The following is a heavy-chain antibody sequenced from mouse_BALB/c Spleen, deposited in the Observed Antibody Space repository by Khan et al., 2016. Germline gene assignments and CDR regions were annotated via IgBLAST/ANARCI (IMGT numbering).Heavy chain of an antibody. D-gene: IGHD1-2*01. CDR3: AGLNTAVGVRVDAMDY. V-gene: IGHV5-12-1*01. J-gene: IGHJ4*01. CDR2: ITTTGGNT. Sequence: EVELVESGGGLARPGGSLKISCAASGFAFSTYDMSWVRQTPEKGLEWVAYITTTGGNTYYPDTVKGRFSISRDNAKNTLYMQLSSLKSEDTAMYYGAGLNTAVGVRVDAMDYWGQGTSVTVSS. CDR1: GFAFSTYD.